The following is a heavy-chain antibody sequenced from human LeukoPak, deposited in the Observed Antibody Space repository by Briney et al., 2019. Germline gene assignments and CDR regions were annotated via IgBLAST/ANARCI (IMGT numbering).Heavy chain of an antibody. CDR3: AKDSSTYYYDSGDY. CDR1: GFTFSSYA. J-gene: IGHJ4*02. Sequence: PGGSLRLSCAASGFTFSSYAMHWVRQAPGKGLEWVAVISYDGSNKYCADSVKGRFTISRDNSKNTLYLQMNSLRAEDTAVYYCAKDSSTYYYDSGDYWGQGTLVTVSS. V-gene: IGHV3-30*04. CDR2: ISYDGSNK. D-gene: IGHD3-22*01.